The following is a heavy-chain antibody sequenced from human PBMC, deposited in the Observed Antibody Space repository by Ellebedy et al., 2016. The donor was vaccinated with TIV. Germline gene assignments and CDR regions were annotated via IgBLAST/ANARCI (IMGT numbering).Heavy chain of an antibody. Sequence: GESLKISXAAFGFTVSSNYMSWVRQAPGKGLEWVSVIYSGGSTYYADSVKGRFTISRDNSKNTLYLQMNSLRAEDTAVYYCARDLASGMDVWGQGTTVTVSS. V-gene: IGHV3-53*01. J-gene: IGHJ6*02. CDR2: IYSGGST. CDR3: ARDLASGMDV. D-gene: IGHD3-3*02. CDR1: GFTVSSNY.